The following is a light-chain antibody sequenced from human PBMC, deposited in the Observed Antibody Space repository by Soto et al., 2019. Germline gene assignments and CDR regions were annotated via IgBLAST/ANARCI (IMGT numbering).Light chain of an antibody. CDR3: QQYNNWVVT. J-gene: IGKJ5*01. V-gene: IGKV3-15*01. CDR2: GAS. CDR1: QSVRSD. Sequence: EIVMTQSPGTLSVAPGESATLSCRASQSVRSDVAWYQHKPGQAPRLLIYGASTRATGIPARFIGSGSETEFTLTISSLQSEEFAIYYCQQYNNWVVTFGQGTRLEI.